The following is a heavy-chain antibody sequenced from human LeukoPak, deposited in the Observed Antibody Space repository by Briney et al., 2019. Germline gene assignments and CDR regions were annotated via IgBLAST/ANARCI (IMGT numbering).Heavy chain of an antibody. CDR2: IYTSGST. Sequence: KPSETLSLTCTVSGGSISSGSYYWSWIRQPAGKGLEWIGRIYTSGSTNYNPSLKSRVTISVDTSKNQFALKLNSVTAADTAVYYCARGGSGSYTGYFDYWGQGTLVTVSS. D-gene: IGHD3-10*01. J-gene: IGHJ4*02. CDR3: ARGGSGSYTGYFDY. V-gene: IGHV4-61*02. CDR1: GGSISSGSYY.